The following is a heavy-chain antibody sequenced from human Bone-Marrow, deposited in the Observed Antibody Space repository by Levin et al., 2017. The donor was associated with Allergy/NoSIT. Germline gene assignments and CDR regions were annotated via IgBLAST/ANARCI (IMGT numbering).Heavy chain of an antibody. V-gene: IGHV3-49*04. D-gene: IGHD6-6*01. Sequence: PGGSLRLSCITSGFIFGDYPMTWVRQAPGKGLEWVSFIRSKTYGGATEYAASVKGRFSILRDDSRNIAYLQMNSLKTEDTAVYYCARPSAKEGRIADRRHPLDYWGQGTLVTVSS. CDR1: GFIFGDYP. CDR2: IRSKTYGGAT. J-gene: IGHJ4*02. CDR3: ARPSAKEGRIADRRHPLDY.